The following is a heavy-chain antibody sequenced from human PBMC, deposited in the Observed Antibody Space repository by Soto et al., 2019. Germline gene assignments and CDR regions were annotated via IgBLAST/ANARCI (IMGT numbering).Heavy chain of an antibody. D-gene: IGHD6-25*01. CDR2: FDPEDGET. CDR1: GYTLTELS. Sequence: GASVKVSCKVSGYTLTELSMHWVRQAPGKGLEWMGGFDPEDGETIYAQKFQGRVTMTEDTSTDTAYMELNSLRAEDTAVYYCARDLERLKSSESVPFDYWGQGTLVTVSS. V-gene: IGHV1-24*01. J-gene: IGHJ4*02. CDR3: ARDLERLKSSESVPFDY.